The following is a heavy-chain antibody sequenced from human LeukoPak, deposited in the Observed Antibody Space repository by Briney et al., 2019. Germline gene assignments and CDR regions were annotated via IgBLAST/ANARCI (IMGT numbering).Heavy chain of an antibody. Sequence: PSETLSLTCTVSCGSISSYYWSCLPQPPGKGGEWCGYIYYSGNPNYNPSLKSRVTISVDTSKNQFSLKLSSVTAADTAVYYCARIVVVPAAMLGWYYYFDYWGQGTLVTVSS. V-gene: IGHV4-59*01. CDR3: ARIVVVPAAMLGWYYYFDY. D-gene: IGHD2-2*01. J-gene: IGHJ4*02. CDR1: CGSISSYY. CDR2: IYYSGNP.